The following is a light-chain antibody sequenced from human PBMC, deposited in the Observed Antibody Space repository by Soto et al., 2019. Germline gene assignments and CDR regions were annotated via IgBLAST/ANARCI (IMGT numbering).Light chain of an antibody. J-gene: IGKJ1*01. CDR2: DAF. Sequence: EIVLTQSPVTLSLSPGERATLSCRASQSVSRYLAWYQQKPDQAPRLLIYDAFNRATGIPATFSGSGSGTEFILTISSVQSEDFAVYFCQQYANWPPWTCGQGTKVDIK. CDR3: QQYANWPPWT. V-gene: IGKV3-11*01. CDR1: QSVSRY.